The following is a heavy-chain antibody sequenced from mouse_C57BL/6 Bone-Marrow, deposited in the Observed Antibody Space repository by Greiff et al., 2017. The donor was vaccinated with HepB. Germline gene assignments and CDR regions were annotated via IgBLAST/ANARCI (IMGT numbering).Heavy chain of an antibody. CDR1: GFTFTDYY. J-gene: IGHJ1*03. Sequence: EVKLVESGGGLVQPGGSLSLSCAASGFTFTDYYMSWVRQPPGKALEWLGFIRNKANGYTTEYSASVKGRFNISRDNSQSILYLQMNALRAEDSATYYCARYTLIYYYGSSYDWYFDVWGTGTTVTVSS. CDR3: ARYTLIYYYGSSYDWYFDV. D-gene: IGHD1-1*01. CDR2: IRNKANGYTT. V-gene: IGHV7-3*01.